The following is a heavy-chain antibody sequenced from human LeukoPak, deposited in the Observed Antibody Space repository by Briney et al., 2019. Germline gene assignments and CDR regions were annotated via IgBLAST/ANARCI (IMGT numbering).Heavy chain of an antibody. CDR3: ARPARSGIYYPDAFEN. Sequence: GGSLRLSCTASGVTFDDYYIAWIRQPPGKGLDWVAYISSSGTATYYAESVKGRFTISRDNAKNSLYLQMDSLKAEDTAMYYCARPARSGIYYPDAFENWGQGTMVTVSS. V-gene: IGHV3-11*04. CDR2: ISSSGTAT. CDR1: GVTFDDYY. D-gene: IGHD3-10*01. J-gene: IGHJ3*02.